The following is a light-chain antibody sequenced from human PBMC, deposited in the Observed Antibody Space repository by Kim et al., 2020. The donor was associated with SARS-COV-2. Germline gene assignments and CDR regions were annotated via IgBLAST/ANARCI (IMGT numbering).Light chain of an antibody. V-gene: IGLV1-51*01. Sequence: GQKVTISCSGNSSNIRNNYVAWYQQHPGTAPKLLIYDNNKRPSGIPDRLSGSQSGTSPTLGITGLQSGDEADYYCGTWDSSLRAVVFGGGTQLTVL. CDR2: DNN. CDR3: GTWDSSLRAVV. CDR1: SSNIRNNY. J-gene: IGLJ2*01.